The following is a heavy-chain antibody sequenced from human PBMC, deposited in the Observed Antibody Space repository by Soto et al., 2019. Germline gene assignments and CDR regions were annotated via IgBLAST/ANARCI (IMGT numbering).Heavy chain of an antibody. V-gene: IGHV3-30*18. Sequence: QVQLVESGGGVVQPGRSLRLSCAASGFTFSSYGMHWVRQAPGKGLEWVAVISYDGSNKYYADSVKGRFTISRDNSKITLYLQMNSLRAEDTAVYYCAKAQLRGVRGVITYYCGMDVWGQGTTVTVSS. D-gene: IGHD3-10*01. CDR3: AKAQLRGVRGVITYYCGMDV. CDR1: GFTFSSYG. CDR2: ISYDGSNK. J-gene: IGHJ6*02.